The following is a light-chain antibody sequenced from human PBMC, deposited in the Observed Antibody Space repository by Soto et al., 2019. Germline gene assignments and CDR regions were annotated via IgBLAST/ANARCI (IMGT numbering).Light chain of an antibody. Sequence: DIQMTQSPSSLSASVGDRVTITGRASQNISNYLNWYQQKPGKAPKLLIYAASSLQSGVPSRFSGSGSGADFTLTFSSLQPEDFATYYCQQSYSNPLTFGGGTKVEIK. CDR1: QNISNY. CDR2: AAS. J-gene: IGKJ4*01. V-gene: IGKV1-39*01. CDR3: QQSYSNPLT.